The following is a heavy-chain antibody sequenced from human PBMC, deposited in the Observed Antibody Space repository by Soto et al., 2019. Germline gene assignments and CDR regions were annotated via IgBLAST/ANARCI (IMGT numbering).Heavy chain of an antibody. V-gene: IGHV4-39*01. J-gene: IGHJ4*02. D-gene: IGHD3-16*01. CDR2: IYYSGST. CDR3: AKSLPQIMTKPPFDH. Sequence: SETLSLTCTVSGGSISSSSYYWGWIRQPPGKGLEWIGSIYYSGSTYYNPSLKSRVTISVDTSKNQFSLKLSSVTAADTAVYYCAKSLPQIMTKPPFDHWGQGALVTVSS. CDR1: GGSISSSSYY.